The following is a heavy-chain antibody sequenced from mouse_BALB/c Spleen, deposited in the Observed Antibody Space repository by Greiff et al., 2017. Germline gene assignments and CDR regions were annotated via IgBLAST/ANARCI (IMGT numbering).Heavy chain of an antibody. D-gene: IGHD2-10*02. J-gene: IGHJ2*01. CDR1: GFAFSSYD. Sequence: DVKLVESGGGLVKPGGSLKLSCAASGFAFSSYDMSWVRQTPEKRLEWVAYISSGGGSTYYPDTVKGRFTISRDNAKNTLYLQMSSLKSEDTAMYYCAREYGNLDYFDYWGQGTTLTVSS. CDR3: AREYGNLDYFDY. V-gene: IGHV5-12-1*01. CDR2: ISSGGGST.